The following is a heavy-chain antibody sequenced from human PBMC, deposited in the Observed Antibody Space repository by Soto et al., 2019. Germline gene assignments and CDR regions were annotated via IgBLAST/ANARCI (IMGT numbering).Heavy chain of an antibody. Sequence: QLQLQESGPGLVKPSETLSLTCTVSGGSISSSSFHWGWIRQPPGKGLEWIGSIYYSGSTYYSPSLKSRVTRSVDTSKNQFSLKMSSVTAADTAVYYCARRERAAGTDWWFDPWGQGTLVTVSS. CDR3: ARRERAAGTDWWFDP. CDR2: IYYSGST. J-gene: IGHJ5*02. D-gene: IGHD6-13*01. V-gene: IGHV4-39*01. CDR1: GGSISSSSFH.